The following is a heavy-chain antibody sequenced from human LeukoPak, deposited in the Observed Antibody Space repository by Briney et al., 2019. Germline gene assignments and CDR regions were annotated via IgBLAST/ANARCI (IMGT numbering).Heavy chain of an antibody. CDR1: GLNFDDSA. CDR2: ISADGGST. J-gene: IGHJ4*02. V-gene: IGHV3-43*02. Sequence: GGSLRLSCVASGLNFDDSAMHWVRQAPGKGLEWVSLISADGGSTFSAVSVEGRFSISRDNSKNSLYLQMNSLRSEDTAMYYCAKESGKFDYWGQGTLVAVSS. CDR3: AKESGKFDY.